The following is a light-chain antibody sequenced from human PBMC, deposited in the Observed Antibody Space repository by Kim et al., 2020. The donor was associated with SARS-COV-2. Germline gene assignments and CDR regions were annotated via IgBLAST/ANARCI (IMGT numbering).Light chain of an antibody. Sequence: ASVGDRVTITCRASQSISSYLNWYQQKPGKAPKLLIYAASSLQSGVPSKFSGSGSGTDFSLTISSLQPEDFATYFCQQTYSYPRTFDQGTKLEIK. CDR2: AAS. J-gene: IGKJ2*02. CDR3: QQTYSYPRT. V-gene: IGKV1-39*01. CDR1: QSISSY.